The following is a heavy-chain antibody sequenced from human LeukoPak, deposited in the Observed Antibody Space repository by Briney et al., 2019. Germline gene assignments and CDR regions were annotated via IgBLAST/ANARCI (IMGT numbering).Heavy chain of an antibody. Sequence: ASVKVSCKASGYTLTSYYMHWVRQAPGQGLEWMGIINPSGGSTSYAQKFQDRVAMTRDTSTSTVYMQLSSLRSEDTAVYYCARGLTHYGDYDAYWGQGTLVTVSS. CDR1: GYTLTSYY. D-gene: IGHD4-17*01. CDR3: ARGLTHYGDYDAY. CDR2: INPSGGST. J-gene: IGHJ4*02. V-gene: IGHV1-46*01.